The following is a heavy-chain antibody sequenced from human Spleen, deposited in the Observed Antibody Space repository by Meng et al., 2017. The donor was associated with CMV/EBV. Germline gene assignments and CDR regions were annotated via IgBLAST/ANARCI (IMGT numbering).Heavy chain of an antibody. Sequence: SETLSLTCTVSGGSISSYYWTWIRQPPGKGLEWIGYVYSSGSTKYNPSLKSRVTMSVDAPKNQLSLRLSPVTAADTAVYYCARGTHYGSETYTYWGQGTLVTFSS. CDR2: VYSSGST. D-gene: IGHD3-16*01. V-gene: IGHV4-59*01. CDR1: GGSISSYY. CDR3: ARGTHYGSETYTY. J-gene: IGHJ4*02.